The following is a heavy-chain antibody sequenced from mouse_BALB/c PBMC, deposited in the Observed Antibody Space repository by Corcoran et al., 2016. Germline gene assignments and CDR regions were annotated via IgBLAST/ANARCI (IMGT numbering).Heavy chain of an antibody. J-gene: IGHJ4*01. CDR3: ARTYDYYAMDY. CDR1: GFLLSTSGMG. V-gene: IGHV8-5*01. Sequence: QVTLKESIPGILNPSQTLGLTCTISGFLLSTSGMGIGWISQPPWKGLEWLAHIWWDDDKYYNPSLKSRLTISKDTSRNQEFLKITSEDTADTSSYYCARTYDYYAMDYWGQGTSVTVSS. D-gene: IGHD1-1*02. CDR2: IWWDDDK.